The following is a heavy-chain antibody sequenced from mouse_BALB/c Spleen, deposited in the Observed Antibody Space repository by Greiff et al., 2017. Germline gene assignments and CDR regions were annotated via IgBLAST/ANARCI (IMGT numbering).Heavy chain of an antibody. J-gene: IGHJ4*01. CDR2: INPYNDGT. Sequence: VQLKESGPELVKPGASVKMSCKASGYTFTSYVMHWVKQKPGQGLEWIGYINPYNDGTKYNEKFKGKATLTSDKSSSTAYMELSSLTSEDSAVYYCARWYYGSSYGAMDYWGQGTSVTVSS. V-gene: IGHV1-14*01. D-gene: IGHD1-1*01. CDR3: ARWYYGSSYGAMDY. CDR1: GYTFTSYV.